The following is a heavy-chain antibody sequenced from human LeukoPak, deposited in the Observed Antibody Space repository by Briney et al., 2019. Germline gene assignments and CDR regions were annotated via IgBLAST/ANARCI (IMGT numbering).Heavy chain of an antibody. V-gene: IGHV4-39*01. CDR1: GGSISSSSYY. CDR3: ARHLITMIVVGLKGWFDP. D-gene: IGHD3-22*01. Sequence: SETLSLTCTVSGGSISSSSYYWGWIRQPPGKGLEWIGSIYYSGSTYYNPSLKSRVTISVDTSKNQFSLKLSSVTAADTAVCYCARHLITMIVVGLKGWFDPWGQGTLVTVSS. CDR2: IYYSGST. J-gene: IGHJ5*02.